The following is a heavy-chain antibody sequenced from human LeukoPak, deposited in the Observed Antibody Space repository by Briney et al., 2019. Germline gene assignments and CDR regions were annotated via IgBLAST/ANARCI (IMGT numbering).Heavy chain of an antibody. CDR3: ARGLTTVVTQSAFDI. CDR2: IYYSGST. CDR1: GGSISSGGYY. D-gene: IGHD4-23*01. J-gene: IGHJ3*02. Sequence: SETLSLTCTVSGGSISSGGYYWSWIRQHPGKGLEWIGYIYYSGSTYYNPSLKSRVTISVDTSKNQFSPKLSSVTAADTAVYYCARGLTTVVTQSAFDIWGQGTMVTVSS. V-gene: IGHV4-31*03.